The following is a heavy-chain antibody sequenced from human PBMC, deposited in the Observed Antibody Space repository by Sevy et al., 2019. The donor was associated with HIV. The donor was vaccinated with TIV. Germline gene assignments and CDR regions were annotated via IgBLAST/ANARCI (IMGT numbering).Heavy chain of an antibody. CDR2: IGTAGDT. J-gene: IGHJ6*03. D-gene: IGHD2-2*01. Sequence: GGSLRLSCAASGFTFSSYDMHWVRQATGKGLEWVSTIGTAGDTYYPGSVKGRFTISRANAKNSLYLQMNSPRAGDTAVYYCARGGDIVVVPAVWGYMDVWGKGTTVTVSS. CDR1: GFTFSSYD. V-gene: IGHV3-13*01. CDR3: ARGGDIVVVPAVWGYMDV.